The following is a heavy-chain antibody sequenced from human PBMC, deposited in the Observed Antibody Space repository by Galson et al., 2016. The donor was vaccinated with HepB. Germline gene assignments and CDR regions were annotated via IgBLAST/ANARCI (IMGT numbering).Heavy chain of an antibody. D-gene: IGHD6-19*01. CDR3: ARERPDIAVAAFDY. J-gene: IGHJ4*02. Sequence: SLRLSCAASGFTFSSYGMHWVRQAPGKGLEWVALIWYGGNNKYYADSVKGRFTIPRDNSKNTLYLQMNSLRAEDTAVYYCARERPDIAVAAFDYWGQGTLVTVSS. CDR2: IWYGGNNK. V-gene: IGHV3-33*01. CDR1: GFTFSSYG.